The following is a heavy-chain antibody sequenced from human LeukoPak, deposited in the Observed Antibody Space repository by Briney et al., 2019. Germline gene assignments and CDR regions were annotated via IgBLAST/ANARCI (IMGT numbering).Heavy chain of an antibody. J-gene: IGHJ4*02. V-gene: IGHV1-8*01. CDR1: GYTFTNYE. D-gene: IGHD3-22*01. CDR3: ARGLGTYDSSDLTWPMISF. Sequence: GASVKVSCKASGYTFTNYEINWVRQATGQGLEWMGWMNPNSGDTAYAQKFQGRITTTRSTSISTAYMELSSLRSEDTAVYYCARGLGTYDSSDLTWPMISFWGQGTLVTVSS. CDR2: MNPNSGDT.